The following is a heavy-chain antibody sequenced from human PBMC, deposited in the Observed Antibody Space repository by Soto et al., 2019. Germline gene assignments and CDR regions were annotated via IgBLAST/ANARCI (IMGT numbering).Heavy chain of an antibody. Sequence: PGGSLRLSCAASGFTFSSYAMHWVRQAPGKGLEYVSAISSNGGSTYYANSVKGRFTISRDNSKNTLYLQMGSLRAEDMAVYYCARDFGYWGQGTLVTVSS. J-gene: IGHJ4*02. CDR3: ARDFGY. CDR1: GFTFSSYA. V-gene: IGHV3-64*01. CDR2: ISSNGGST.